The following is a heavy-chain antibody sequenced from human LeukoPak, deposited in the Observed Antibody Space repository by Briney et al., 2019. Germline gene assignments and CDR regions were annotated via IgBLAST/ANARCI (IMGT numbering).Heavy chain of an antibody. V-gene: IGHV4-38-2*02. Sequence: SETLSLTCTVSGYSISSGYYWGWIRQPPGKGLEWIGTMFHSGSPHYNPSLKSRVIISMDTSKNQFSLKLSSVTAADTAVYYCARDPSSFGGRFDPWGQGTLVAVSS. CDR3: ARDPSSFGGRFDP. D-gene: IGHD3-10*01. CDR1: GYSISSGYY. CDR2: MFHSGSP. J-gene: IGHJ5*02.